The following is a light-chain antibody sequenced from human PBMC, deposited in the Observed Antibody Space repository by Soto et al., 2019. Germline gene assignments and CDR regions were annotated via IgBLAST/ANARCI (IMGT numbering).Light chain of an antibody. V-gene: IGLV1-40*01. Sequence: QSVLTQPPSVSGAPGQRVTISCTGSSSNIGAGYDVHWYQQLPGTAPKLLIYGNSNRPSGVPDRFSGSKSGTSASLAITGLQAEDEADYYCQSYDISLSAPVFGGGTKLTVL. CDR3: QSYDISLSAPV. J-gene: IGLJ3*02. CDR1: SSNIGAGYD. CDR2: GNS.